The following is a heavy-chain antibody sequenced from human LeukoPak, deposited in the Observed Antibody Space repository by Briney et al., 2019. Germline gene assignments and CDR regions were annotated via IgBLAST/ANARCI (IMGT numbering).Heavy chain of an antibody. D-gene: IGHD3-16*01. J-gene: IGHJ4*02. Sequence: PGGSLRLSCTASGFTFGDYGMNWVRQAPGKGLEWVGFIRSKAYGGTTEYAASVKGRFTISRDDSKSIAYLQMNSLETEDTAVYYCTTSSGYDWGRFDYWGQGTLVTVSS. V-gene: IGHV3-49*04. CDR1: GFTFGDYG. CDR3: TTSSGYDWGRFDY. CDR2: IRSKAYGGTT.